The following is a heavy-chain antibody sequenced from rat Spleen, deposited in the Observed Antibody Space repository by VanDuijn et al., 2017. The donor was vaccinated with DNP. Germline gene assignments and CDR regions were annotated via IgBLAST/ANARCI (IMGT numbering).Heavy chain of an antibody. D-gene: IGHD1-11*01. CDR3: ASGPNGYSYLDY. Sequence: EVQLQESGPGLVEPSQSLSLTCSVTGYSITRSYRWNWIRKFPGNKLEWMGYINSADSTYYNPSLKSRISITRDTSKNQIVLQVKSVTTEDTATYYCASGPNGYSYLDYWGQGVMVTVSS. J-gene: IGHJ2*01. CDR1: GYSITRSYR. V-gene: IGHV3-3*01. CDR2: INSADST.